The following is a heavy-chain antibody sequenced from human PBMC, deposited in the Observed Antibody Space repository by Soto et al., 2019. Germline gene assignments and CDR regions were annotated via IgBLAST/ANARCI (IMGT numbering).Heavy chain of an antibody. Sequence: ASVKVSCKASGYIFTAYSMHWVRRAPGQGLEWMGVVNPSGGSTNYAQKFQGRITLTRDTSRNTVYMDLSSLTSEDTAVCYCAREENCSDGICYSEYFQRWGQGTLVTVSS. D-gene: IGHD2-15*01. CDR2: VNPSGGST. V-gene: IGHV1-46*01. J-gene: IGHJ1*01. CDR3: AREENCSDGICYSEYFQR. CDR1: GYIFTAYS.